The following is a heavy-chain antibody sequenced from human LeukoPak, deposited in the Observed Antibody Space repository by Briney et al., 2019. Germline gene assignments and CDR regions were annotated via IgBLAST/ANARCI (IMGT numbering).Heavy chain of an antibody. Sequence: GGSLRLSCAASGFTFSSYSMNWVRQAPGKGLEWVSSISSSSSYIYYADSVKGRFTISRDNAKNSLYLQMNSLRAEDTVVYYCAGDFPGDGGLFDYWGQGTLVTVSS. V-gene: IGHV3-21*01. CDR3: AGDFPGDGGLFDY. CDR1: GFTFSSYS. D-gene: IGHD4-23*01. CDR2: ISSSSSYI. J-gene: IGHJ4*02.